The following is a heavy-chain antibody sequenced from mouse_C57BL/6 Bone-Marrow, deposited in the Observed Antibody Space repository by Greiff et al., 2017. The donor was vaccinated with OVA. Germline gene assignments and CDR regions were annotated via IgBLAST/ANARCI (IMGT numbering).Heavy chain of an antibody. CDR2: IYPGDGDT. Sequence: VQRVESGPELVKPGASVKISCKASGYAFSSSWMNWVKQRPGKGLEWIGRIYPGDGDTNYNGKFKGKATLTADKSSSTAYMQLSSLTSEDSAVYFCARSYYGRGYFDVWGTGTTVTVSS. V-gene: IGHV1-82*01. CDR3: ARSYYGRGYFDV. CDR1: GYAFSSSW. J-gene: IGHJ1*03. D-gene: IGHD1-1*01.